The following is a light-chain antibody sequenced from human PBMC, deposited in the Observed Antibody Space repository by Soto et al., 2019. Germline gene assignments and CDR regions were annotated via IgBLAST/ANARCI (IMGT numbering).Light chain of an antibody. CDR1: QTISSW. CDR2: KAS. CDR3: QHYNSYSEA. V-gene: IGKV1-5*03. J-gene: IGKJ1*01. Sequence: DIQMTQSPSTLSGSVGDRVTITCRASQTISSWLAWYQQKPGKAPKLLIYKASTLKSGVPSRFSGSGSGTEFTLTISSLQPDDYATYYCQHYNSYSEAFGQGTKVGIK.